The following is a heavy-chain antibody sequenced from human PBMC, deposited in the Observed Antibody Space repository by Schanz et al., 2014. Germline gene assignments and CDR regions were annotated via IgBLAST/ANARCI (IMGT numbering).Heavy chain of an antibody. CDR3: AREQIMAAAGLVDY. CDR1: GFAFSVYG. Sequence: QVQMVESGGGVVQPGRSLRLSCAASGFAFSVYGMHWVRQAPGKGLEWVSYISGTTTYTNYADSVKGRFTISRDNSKNILYLQMNSLRAEDTAVYYCAREQIMAAAGLVDYWGHGTLVTVSS. J-gene: IGHJ4*01. D-gene: IGHD6-13*01. CDR2: ISGTTTYT. V-gene: IGHV3-11*05.